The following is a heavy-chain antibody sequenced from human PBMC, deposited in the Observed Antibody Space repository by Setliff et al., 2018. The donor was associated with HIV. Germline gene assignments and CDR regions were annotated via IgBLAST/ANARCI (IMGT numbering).Heavy chain of an antibody. V-gene: IGHV4-34*01. J-gene: IGHJ5*01. CDR3: ARVRLELRQYWFDS. Sequence: SETLSLTCAVYGGSFSDYYWSWIRQPPGKGLGWIGEINHSGSTNYNPSLKRRVTISVDTSKNQFSLKLNSVTAADTAVYYCARVRLELRQYWFDSWGQGSPVTVS. CDR2: INHSGST. D-gene: IGHD1-7*01. CDR1: GGSFSDYY.